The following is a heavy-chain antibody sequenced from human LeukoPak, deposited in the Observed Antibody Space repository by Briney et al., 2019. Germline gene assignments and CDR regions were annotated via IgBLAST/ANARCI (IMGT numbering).Heavy chain of an antibody. CDR1: GFTFSDYY. D-gene: IGHD1-26*01. CDR3: ARVRGSYCSDY. CDR2: ISSSGTTI. Sequence: GGSLRLSCAASGFTFSDYYRSWIRQAPGKGLEWVSYISSSGTTIHNADSVKGRFTISRDNAKNSLYLQMNSLRAEDTAVYYCARVRGSYCSDYWGQGALVTVSS. J-gene: IGHJ4*02. V-gene: IGHV3-11*04.